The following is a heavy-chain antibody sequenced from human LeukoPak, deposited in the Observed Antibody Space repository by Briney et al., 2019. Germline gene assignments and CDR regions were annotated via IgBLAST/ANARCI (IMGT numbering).Heavy chain of an antibody. V-gene: IGHV1-18*01. CDR2: ISAYNGNT. Sequence: GASVKVSCKASGGTFSNYTINWVRQAPGQGLEWMGWISAYNGNTNYAQKLQGRVTMTTDTSTSTAYMELRSLRSDDTAVYYCAREFVDRLNYYYGMDVWGQGTTVTVSS. D-gene: IGHD3-10*01. CDR3: AREFVDRLNYYYGMDV. J-gene: IGHJ6*02. CDR1: GGTFSNYT.